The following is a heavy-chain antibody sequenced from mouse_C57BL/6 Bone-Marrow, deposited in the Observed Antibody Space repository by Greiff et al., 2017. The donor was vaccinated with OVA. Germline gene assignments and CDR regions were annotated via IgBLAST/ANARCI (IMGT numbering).Heavy chain of an antibody. D-gene: IGHD2-4*01. CDR1: GFSLTSYA. V-gene: IGHV2-9-1*01. CDR2: IWTGGGT. J-gene: IGHJ3*01. CDR3: ASHDYDLAWFAY. Sequence: VKLMESGPGLVAPSQSLSITCTVSGFSLTSYAISWVRQPPGKGLEWLGVIWTGGGTNYNSALKSRLSISKDNSKSQVFLKMNSLQTDDTARYYCASHDYDLAWFAYWGQGTLVTVSA.